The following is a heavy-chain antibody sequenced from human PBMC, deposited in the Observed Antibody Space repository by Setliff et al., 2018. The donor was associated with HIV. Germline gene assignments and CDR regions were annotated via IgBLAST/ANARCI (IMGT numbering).Heavy chain of an antibody. CDR1: GYTFTSYG. Sequence: GASVKVSCKASGYTFTSYGISWVRQAPGQGLEWMGIINPSGGRTSYAQKFQGRVTMTRDTSTSTVYMELSSLRSEDTAVYYCARPITMIADAFDIWGQGTMVTVSS. CDR2: INPSGGRT. J-gene: IGHJ3*02. D-gene: IGHD3-22*01. CDR3: ARPITMIADAFDI. V-gene: IGHV1-46*01.